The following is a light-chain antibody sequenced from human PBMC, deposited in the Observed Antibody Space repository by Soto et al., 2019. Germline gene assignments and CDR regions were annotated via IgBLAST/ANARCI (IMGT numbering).Light chain of an antibody. Sequence: QSALTQPASVSESPGQSITISCTGTSSDVGSYNIVSWYQQHPGKAPKLMIYEGSKRPSGVSNRFSGSKSGNTASLTISGLQAEDEADYYCCSYAGSSTLNWVFGGGTKLTVL. CDR3: CSYAGSSTLNWV. J-gene: IGLJ3*02. CDR1: SSDVGSYNI. CDR2: EGS. V-gene: IGLV2-23*01.